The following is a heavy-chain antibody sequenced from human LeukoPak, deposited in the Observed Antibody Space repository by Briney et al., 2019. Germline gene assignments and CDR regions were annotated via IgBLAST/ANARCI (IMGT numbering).Heavy chain of an antibody. Sequence: GGSLRLSCAASGFTFSSYAMSWVRQAPGKGLEWVSAISGSGGSTYYADSVKGRFTISGDNSKNTLYLQMNSLRAEDTAVYYCAKDFRSSGWYYVDYWGQGTLVTVSS. D-gene: IGHD6-19*01. CDR1: GFTFSSYA. V-gene: IGHV3-23*01. CDR2: ISGSGGST. CDR3: AKDFRSSGWYYVDY. J-gene: IGHJ4*02.